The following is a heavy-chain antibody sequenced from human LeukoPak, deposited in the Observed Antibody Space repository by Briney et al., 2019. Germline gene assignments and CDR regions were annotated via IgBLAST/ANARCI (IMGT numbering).Heavy chain of an antibody. V-gene: IGHV4-39*01. CDR3: ARQIVGTSWNYYYSYIDV. D-gene: IGHD1-1*01. J-gene: IGHJ6*03. Sequence: PSETLSLTCSVSVGSISSSLYHWGWLRQPPGKGLEWIGNGFHSGSTYYSPSLQSRVAISVDTSTNQFSLKLTAVTAADTAVYYCARQIVGTSWNYYYSYIDVWGKGTSVSVSS. CDR1: VGSISSSLYH. CDR2: GFHSGST.